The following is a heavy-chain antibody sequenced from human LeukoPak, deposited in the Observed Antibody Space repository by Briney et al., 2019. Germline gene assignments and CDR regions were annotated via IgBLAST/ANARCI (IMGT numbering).Heavy chain of an antibody. CDR1: GDSINSYY. Sequence: SETLSLTCTVSGDSINSYYWNWIRQPPGKGLEWIGYIYYSGRTDYNPSIKSRVTISVDTSKHQFSMKLKSVTAADTAVYFCARGRWLPNAFDIWGQGTMVTVFS. D-gene: IGHD5-24*01. CDR3: ARGRWLPNAFDI. V-gene: IGHV4-59*01. CDR2: IYYSGRT. J-gene: IGHJ3*02.